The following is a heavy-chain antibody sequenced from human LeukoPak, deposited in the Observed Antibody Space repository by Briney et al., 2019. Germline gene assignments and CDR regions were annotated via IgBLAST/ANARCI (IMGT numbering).Heavy chain of an antibody. J-gene: IGHJ4*02. D-gene: IGHD2-2*01. CDR2: INPSGGST. Sequence: ASVKVSCKASGYTFTNYYIHWVRQAPGQGLEWMGNINPSGGSTTYAQRFQDRVFMTGDTSATTVYMELSSLRSEDTAIYYCAREMPETYYFDYWSQGTLVTAPS. CDR1: GYTFTNYY. V-gene: IGHV1-46*01. CDR3: AREMPETYYFDY.